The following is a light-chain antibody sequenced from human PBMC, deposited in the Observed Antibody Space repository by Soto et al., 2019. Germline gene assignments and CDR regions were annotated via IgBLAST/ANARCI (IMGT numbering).Light chain of an antibody. CDR3: EQYNSYWT. CDR1: QSVSNSY. Sequence: NVLTPSPGTLAFSTGGRDTLSCRASQSVSNSYLAWYQQKPGQAPRLLMYGASNRATGIPDRFSGSGSGTEFTLTICSLQPDDFATYYCEQYNSYWTFCQGTKVDI. CDR2: GAS. J-gene: IGKJ1*01. V-gene: IGKV3-20*01.